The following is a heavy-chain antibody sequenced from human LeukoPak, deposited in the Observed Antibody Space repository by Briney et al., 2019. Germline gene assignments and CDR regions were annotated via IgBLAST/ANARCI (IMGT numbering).Heavy chain of an antibody. CDR2: MNPNSGNT. CDR1: GYTFTDYA. D-gene: IGHD6-25*01. CDR3: ARARGSGSGYFDY. J-gene: IGHJ4*02. V-gene: IGHV1-8*02. Sequence: ASVKVSCKASGYTFTDYAINWVRQATGQGLEWMGWMNPNSGNTGYAQKFQDRVTITRDTSISTAYMDLSSLRSDDTAVYYCARARGSGSGYFDYWGQGTLVTVSS.